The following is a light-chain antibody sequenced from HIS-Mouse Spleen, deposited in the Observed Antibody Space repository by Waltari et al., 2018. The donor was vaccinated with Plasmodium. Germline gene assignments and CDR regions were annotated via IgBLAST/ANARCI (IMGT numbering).Light chain of an antibody. CDR2: AAS. J-gene: IGKJ1*01. V-gene: IGKV1-39*01. CDR1: QSISSY. Sequence: DIQMTQSPSSLSASVGDRVTITCRASQSISSYLNWYQQKLGKAPKILIYAASSLQSGVPSRFSGSGSGTDFTLTISSLQPEDFATYNCQQSYSTWTFGQGTKVEIK. CDR3: QQSYSTWT.